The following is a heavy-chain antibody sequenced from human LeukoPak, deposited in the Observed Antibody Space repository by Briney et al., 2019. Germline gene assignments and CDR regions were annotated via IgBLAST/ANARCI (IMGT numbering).Heavy chain of an antibody. CDR1: GGSFSSSSYY. CDR2: IYYSGST. Sequence: SETLSLTCTVSGGSFSSSSYYWGWIRQPPGKGLEWIGSIYYSGSTYYNPSLKSRVTISVDTSKNQFSLKLSSVTAADTAVYYCARDRGYSGYDSSFDYWGQGTLVTVSS. CDR3: ARDRGYSGYDSSFDY. J-gene: IGHJ4*02. V-gene: IGHV4-39*02. D-gene: IGHD5-12*01.